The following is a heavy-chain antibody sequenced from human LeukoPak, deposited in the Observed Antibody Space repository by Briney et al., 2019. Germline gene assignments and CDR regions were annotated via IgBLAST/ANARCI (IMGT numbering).Heavy chain of an antibody. J-gene: IGHJ5*02. Sequence: GASVKVSCKASGGTFISYAISWVRQAPGQGLEWMGGIIPIFGTANYAQKFQGRVTITADESTSTAYMELSSLRSEDTAVYYCARDHQENEWYRENTNWFDPWGQGTLVTVSS. D-gene: IGHD1-1*01. CDR2: IIPIFGTA. CDR3: ARDHQENEWYRENTNWFDP. CDR1: GGTFISYA. V-gene: IGHV1-69*13.